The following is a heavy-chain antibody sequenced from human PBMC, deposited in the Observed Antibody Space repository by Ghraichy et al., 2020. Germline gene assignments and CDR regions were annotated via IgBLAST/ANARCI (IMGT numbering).Heavy chain of an antibody. CDR2: IRYDGSNK. CDR1: GFTFSSYG. J-gene: IGHJ1*01. D-gene: IGHD2-15*01. V-gene: IGHV3-30*02. CDR3: AKGGVVVAATLVAEHFQH. Sequence: GSLRLSCAASGFTFSSYGMHWVRQAPGKGLEWVAFIRYDGSNKYYADSVKGRFTISRDNSKNTLYLQMNSLRAEDTAVYYCAKGGVVVAATLVAEHFQHWGQGTLVTVSS.